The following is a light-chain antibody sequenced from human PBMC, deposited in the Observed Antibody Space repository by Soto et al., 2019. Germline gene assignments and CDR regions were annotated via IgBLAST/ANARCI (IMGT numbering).Light chain of an antibody. CDR2: EVN. CDR3: TSCITANTRCV. Sequence: QSVLTQPASVSGSPGQSITISCTGTSRDIGRYNYVSWFKQHPGKVPKLVIFEVNYRPSGVSDRFSGSKSGNTASLTITGLQAEDEADYYCTSCITANTRCVFGSGTKVTVL. V-gene: IGLV2-14*01. CDR1: SRDIGRYNY. J-gene: IGLJ1*01.